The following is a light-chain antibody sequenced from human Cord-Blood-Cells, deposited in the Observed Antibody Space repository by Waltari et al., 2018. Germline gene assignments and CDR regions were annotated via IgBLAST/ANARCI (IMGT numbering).Light chain of an antibody. V-gene: IGKV3-20*01. CDR1: QSVSSSY. CDR2: GAS. CDR3: QQYGSSPLT. Sequence: DIVLTQSPGTLSLSPGESAPLPCRASQSVSSSYLAWYQQKPGQAPRLLIYGASSRATGIPDRFSGSGSGTDFTLTISRLEPEDFAVYYCQQYGSSPLTFGPGTKVDIK. J-gene: IGKJ3*01.